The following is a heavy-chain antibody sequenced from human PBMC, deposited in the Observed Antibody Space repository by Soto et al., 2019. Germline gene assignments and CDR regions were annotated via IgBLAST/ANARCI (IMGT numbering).Heavy chain of an antibody. CDR2: IIPIFGTA. V-gene: IGHV1-69*01. CDR3: ARGGYYYGSGSYYYGMDV. Sequence: QVQLVQSGAEVKKPGSSVKVSCKASGGTFSSYAISWVRQAPGQGLEWMGGIIPIFGTANYAQKFQGRVTITADESTSTAYMELSSLRSEDTAVYYWARGGYYYGSGSYYYGMDVWGQGTTVTVSS. D-gene: IGHD3-10*01. CDR1: GGTFSSYA. J-gene: IGHJ6*02.